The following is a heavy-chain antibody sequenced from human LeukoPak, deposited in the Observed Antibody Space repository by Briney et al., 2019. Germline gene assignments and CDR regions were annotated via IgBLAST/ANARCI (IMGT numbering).Heavy chain of an antibody. CDR2: IKSKTDGGTT. V-gene: IGHV3-15*01. Sequence: GGSLRLSCAASGFTFSNAWMSWVRQAPGKGLEWVGRIKSKTDGGTTDYAAPVKGRFTISRDDSKNTLYLQMNSLKTEDTAVYYCTTETLTSGSTYFDYWGQGTLVTVSS. CDR3: TTETLTSGSTYFDY. CDR1: GFTFSNAW. D-gene: IGHD2-2*01. J-gene: IGHJ4*02.